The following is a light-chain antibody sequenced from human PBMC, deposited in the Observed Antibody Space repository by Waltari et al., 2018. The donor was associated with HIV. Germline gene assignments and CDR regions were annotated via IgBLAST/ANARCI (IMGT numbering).Light chain of an antibody. Sequence: QLALTQSPSASASVGASVNLTCTLSSGHSNYAIAWPQQQPEKGPRYLMKVNRDGSHKKENGVPDRFSGSSSGAERYLTISSLQSEDEGDYYCQTWGSGIHVVFGGGTKVTVL. V-gene: IGLV4-69*01. CDR3: QTWGSGIHVV. CDR2: VNRDGSH. CDR1: SGHSNYA. J-gene: IGLJ2*01.